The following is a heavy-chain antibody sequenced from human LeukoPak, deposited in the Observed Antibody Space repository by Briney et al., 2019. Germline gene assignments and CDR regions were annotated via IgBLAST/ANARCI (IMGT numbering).Heavy chain of an antibody. CDR1: GFTVSSNY. V-gene: IGHV3-53*01. J-gene: IGHJ4*02. CDR3: AREKYNSCYSDY. Sequence: GGSLRLSCAASGFTVSSNYMNWVRQAPGRGLEWVSVIYSGGNTYYADSVKGRFTLSRDNSRNTLYLQMNSLRAEDTAVYYCAREKYNSCYSDYWGQGTLVTVSS. CDR2: IYSGGNT. D-gene: IGHD3-22*01.